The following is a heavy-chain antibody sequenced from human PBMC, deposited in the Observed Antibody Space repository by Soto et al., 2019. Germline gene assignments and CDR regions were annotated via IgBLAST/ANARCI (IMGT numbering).Heavy chain of an antibody. Sequence: GSLRLSCATSGFIFNNYAMSWVRQAPGKGLEWVSTISGSGTRTYYADSVKGRFTFSRDNSKNTLYLQMNSLRAEDTAVYYCAKPSGLAAAGSAFDYWGQGALVTVSS. CDR3: AKPSGLAAAGSAFDY. J-gene: IGHJ4*02. D-gene: IGHD6-13*01. CDR2: ISGSGTRT. V-gene: IGHV3-23*01. CDR1: GFIFNNYA.